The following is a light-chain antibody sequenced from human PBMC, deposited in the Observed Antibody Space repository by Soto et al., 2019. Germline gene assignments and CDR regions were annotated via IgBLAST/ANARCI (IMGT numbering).Light chain of an antibody. V-gene: IGKV3-20*01. CDR1: QSVSSNY. CDR3: QQYGISPYT. Sequence: EIVLTQSPGTLSLSPGERATLSCRASQSVSSNYLAWYQQKLGQAPRLLIYGASIRATGIPDRFSGSGSGTDFTLIVSRLEPEDFAVYYCQQYGISPYTFGQGTKLEIK. CDR2: GAS. J-gene: IGKJ2*01.